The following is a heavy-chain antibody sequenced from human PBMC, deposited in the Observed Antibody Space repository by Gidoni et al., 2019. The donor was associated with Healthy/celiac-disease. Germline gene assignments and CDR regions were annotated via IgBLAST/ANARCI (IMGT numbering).Heavy chain of an antibody. CDR3: TTTPRYYYDSSGSDY. V-gene: IGHV3-15*01. CDR2: IKSKTDGGTT. D-gene: IGHD3-22*01. J-gene: IGHJ4*02. Sequence: EVQLVKSGGGLVKTGESLRVSCAAPGFTFSNAWMSWVRQAPGTGLACVGRIKSKTDGGTTDYAAPVKVRFTISRDDSKNTLYLQMNSLKTEDTAVYYCTTTPRYYYDSSGSDYWGQGTLVTVSS. CDR1: GFTFSNAW.